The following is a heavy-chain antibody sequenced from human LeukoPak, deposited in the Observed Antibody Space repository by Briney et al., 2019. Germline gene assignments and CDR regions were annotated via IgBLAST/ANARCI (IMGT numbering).Heavy chain of an antibody. Sequence: SETLSLTCAVYGGSFSGYYWSWIRQPPGKGLEWIGEINHSGSTNYNPSLKSRVIISVDTSKNQFSLKLSSVTPADTAVYYCARDRQLERRGLDYWGQGALVTVSS. V-gene: IGHV4-34*01. CDR2: INHSGST. D-gene: IGHD1-1*01. CDR3: ARDRQLERRGLDY. CDR1: GGSFSGYY. J-gene: IGHJ4*02.